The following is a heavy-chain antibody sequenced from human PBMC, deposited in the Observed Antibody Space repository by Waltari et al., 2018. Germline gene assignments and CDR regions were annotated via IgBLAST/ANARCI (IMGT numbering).Heavy chain of an antibody. CDR3: VKYSGFDYFFDY. CDR1: GFIFSNCN. Sequence: VESGGGVVQPGRSLRLSCAASGFIFSNCNMHWVRQAPGQGLEWVAGISNDGNNKDYADSVKTRFTVSRENSKNTLYLQINSLRDDDPAVYYCVKYSGFDYFFDYWGQGTLVTVSS. D-gene: IGHD5-12*01. V-gene: IGHV3-30*18. J-gene: IGHJ4*02. CDR2: ISNDGNNK.